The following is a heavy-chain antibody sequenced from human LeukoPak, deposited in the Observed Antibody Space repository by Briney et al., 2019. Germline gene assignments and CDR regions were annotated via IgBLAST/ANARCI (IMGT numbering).Heavy chain of an antibody. CDR2: INPNSGGT. D-gene: IGHD5-12*01. CDR3: ARDEKGGYYFDY. J-gene: IGHJ4*02. V-gene: IGHV1-2*04. CDR1: GYTSTNYY. Sequence: GASVKVSCKASGYTSTNYYIHWVRQAPGQGLEWTGWINPNSGGTNYAQKFQGWVTMTRDTSISTAYMELSRLRSDDTAVYYCARDEKGGYYFDYWGQGTLVTVSS.